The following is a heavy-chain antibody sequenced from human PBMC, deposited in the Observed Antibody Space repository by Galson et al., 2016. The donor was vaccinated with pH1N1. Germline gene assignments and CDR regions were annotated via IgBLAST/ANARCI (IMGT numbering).Heavy chain of an antibody. CDR1: GDRFSTYW. J-gene: IGHJ5*02. D-gene: IGHD2-2*01. V-gene: IGHV5-10-1*01. CDR2: IDPSDSYT. CDR3: ARHSAYCTSITCQNWFDP. Sequence: QSGAEVKKPGESLRISCQDYGDRFSTYWISWVRQMPGKGLEWMGKIDPSDSYTKYSPSFKGHVTIPVDKSISTAYLQWCSLKASDTAMYYCARHSAYCTSITCQNWFDPWGQGTLVTVSS.